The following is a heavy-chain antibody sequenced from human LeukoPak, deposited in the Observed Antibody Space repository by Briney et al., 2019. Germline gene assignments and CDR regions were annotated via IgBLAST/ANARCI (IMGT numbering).Heavy chain of an antibody. D-gene: IGHD6-13*01. Sequence: SETLSITCTVSGGSISSSSYYWGWIRQPPGKGLEWIGSIYYSGSTYYNPSLKSRVTISVDTSKNQFSLKLSSVTAADTAVYYCARVRAAAYYYYYYYMDVWGKGTTVTVSS. CDR3: ARVRAAAYYYYYYYMDV. CDR1: GGSISSSSYY. CDR2: IYYSGST. J-gene: IGHJ6*03. V-gene: IGHV4-39*07.